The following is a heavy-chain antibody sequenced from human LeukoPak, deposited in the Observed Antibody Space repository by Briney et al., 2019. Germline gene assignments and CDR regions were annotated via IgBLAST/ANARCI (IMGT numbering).Heavy chain of an antibody. CDR1: GFTFSSYG. V-gene: IGHV3-33*01. CDR2: IWYDGSNK. CDR3: ARVIAARPARRTYYYMDV. J-gene: IGHJ6*03. Sequence: PGRSLRLSCAASGFTFSSYGMHWVRQAPGKGLEWVAVIWYDGSNKYYADSVKGRFTISRNNSKNTLYLQMNSLRAEDTAVYYCARVIAARPARRTYYYMDVWGKGTTVTVSS. D-gene: IGHD6-6*01.